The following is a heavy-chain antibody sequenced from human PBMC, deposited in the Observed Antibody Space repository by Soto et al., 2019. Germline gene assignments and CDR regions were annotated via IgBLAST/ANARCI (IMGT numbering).Heavy chain of an antibody. Sequence: QVQLVQSGAEVKKPGASAKVSCKASGYTFTSYDINWVRQATGQGLEWMGWMNPNSGNTGYAQKFQGRVTMTRNTSISTAYMELSSLRSEDTAVYYCAREDGDYTYWYFDLWGRGTLVTVSS. CDR1: GYTFTSYD. CDR2: MNPNSGNT. CDR3: AREDGDYTYWYFDL. D-gene: IGHD4-17*01. J-gene: IGHJ2*01. V-gene: IGHV1-8*01.